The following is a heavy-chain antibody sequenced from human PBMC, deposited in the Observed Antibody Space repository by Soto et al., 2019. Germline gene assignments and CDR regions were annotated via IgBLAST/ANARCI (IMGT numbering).Heavy chain of an antibody. D-gene: IGHD2-2*01. CDR1: GYTFTGYY. CDR2: INPNSGGT. J-gene: IGHJ3*02. V-gene: IGHV1-2*04. Sequence: GASVKVSCKASGYTFTGYYMHWVRQAPGQGLEWMGWINPNSGGTNYAQKFQGWVTMTRDTSISTAYMELSRLRSDDTAVYYCARDLGDGRGWAAYCSSTSCYAGAFDIWGQGTMVTVSS. CDR3: ARDLGDGRGWAAYCSSTSCYAGAFDI.